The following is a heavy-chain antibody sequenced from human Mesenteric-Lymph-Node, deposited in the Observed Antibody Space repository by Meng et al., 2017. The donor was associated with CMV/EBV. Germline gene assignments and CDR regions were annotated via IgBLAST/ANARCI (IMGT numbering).Heavy chain of an antibody. CDR1: GGYISSGGYY. CDR2: IYYSGST. CDR3: ARDRGGYGVFDY. D-gene: IGHD4-17*01. V-gene: IGHV4-31*03. J-gene: IGHJ4*02. Sequence: PVSGGYISSGGYYWIWIRQNPGKGLEWIGYIYYSGSTYYNPSLKSRVTISVDTSKNQFSLKLSSVTAADTAVYYCARDRGGYGVFDYWGQGTLVTVSS.